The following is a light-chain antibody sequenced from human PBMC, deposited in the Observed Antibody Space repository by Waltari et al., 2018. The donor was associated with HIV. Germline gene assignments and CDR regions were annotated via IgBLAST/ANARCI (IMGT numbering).Light chain of an antibody. CDR3: QQYNFWPPDT. Sequence: MTQSPDIVSVSAGARVTLSCRASQNVGTNFAWYQHKPGRAPRLLIFDASTRAPGVPTRFSGSGSETEFALTISSLQSEDVAVYYCQQYNFWPPDTFGQGTMVEI. J-gene: IGKJ2*01. CDR1: QNVGTN. CDR2: DAS. V-gene: IGKV3-15*01.